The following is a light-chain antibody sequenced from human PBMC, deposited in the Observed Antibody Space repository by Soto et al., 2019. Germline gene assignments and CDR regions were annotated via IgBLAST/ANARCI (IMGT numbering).Light chain of an antibody. V-gene: IGKV1-39*01. CDR3: LQDINYPWT. CDR1: QSISSY. Sequence: DIPITQSPSSLSASVGGRVTITCRASQSISSYLNWYQQKPGKAPKLLIYAASSLQSGVPSRFSGSGSGTDFTLTISSLQPEDFATYYCLQDINYPWTFGQGTKVDIK. CDR2: AAS. J-gene: IGKJ1*01.